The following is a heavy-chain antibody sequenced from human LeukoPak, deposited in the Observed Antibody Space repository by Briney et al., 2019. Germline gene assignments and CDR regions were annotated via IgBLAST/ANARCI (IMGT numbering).Heavy chain of an antibody. CDR3: AKEAAAGNYYYYYMDV. Sequence: GRSLRLSCAASGFTFSSYGMHWVRQAPGKGLEWVAVISYDGGNKYYADSVKGRFTISRDNSKNTLYLQMNSLRAEDTAVYYCAKEAAAGNYYYYYMDVWGKGTTVTVSS. D-gene: IGHD6-13*01. CDR2: ISYDGGNK. CDR1: GFTFSSYG. J-gene: IGHJ6*03. V-gene: IGHV3-30*18.